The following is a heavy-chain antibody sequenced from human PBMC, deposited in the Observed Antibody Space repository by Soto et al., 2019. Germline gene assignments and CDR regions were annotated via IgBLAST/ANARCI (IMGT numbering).Heavy chain of an antibody. CDR3: ARVRVPLQQRNPGEIFVH. CDR1: GGSISSGGYS. V-gene: IGHV4-30-2*01. J-gene: IGHJ4*02. Sequence: SETLSLTCAVSGGSISSGGYSWSWIRQPPGKGLEWIGYIYHSGSTYYNPSLKSRVTISVDRSKNQFSLKLSSVTAADTAVYYCARVRVPLQQRNPGEIFVHWGQGPLVTVSS. D-gene: IGHD4-4*01. CDR2: IYHSGST.